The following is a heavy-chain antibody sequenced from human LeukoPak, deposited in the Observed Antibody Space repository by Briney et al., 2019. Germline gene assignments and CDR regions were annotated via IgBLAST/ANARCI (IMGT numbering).Heavy chain of an antibody. CDR1: GFTFSSYW. D-gene: IGHD6-6*01. CDR2: INSDGSST. Sequence: GGSLRLSCAASGFTFSSYWMHRVRQAPGKGLVWVSRINSDGSSTSYADSVKGRFTISRDNAKNTLYLQMDSLRAEDTAMYYCARVRYSSSPGYWGQGTLVTVSS. CDR3: ARVRYSSSPGY. V-gene: IGHV3-74*01. J-gene: IGHJ4*02.